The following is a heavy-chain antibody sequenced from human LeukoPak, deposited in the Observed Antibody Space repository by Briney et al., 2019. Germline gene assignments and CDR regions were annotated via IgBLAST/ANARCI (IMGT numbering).Heavy chain of an antibody. V-gene: IGHV4-4*02. CDR2: IYHSGST. CDR1: GGSISSSNW. CDR3: ARAVAGTSYYFDY. D-gene: IGHD6-19*01. Sequence: SGTLSLTCAVSGGSISSSNWWSWVRQPPGKGLEWIGEIYHSGSTDYNPSLKSRVTISVDKSKNQFSLKLSSVTAADTAVYYCARAVAGTSYYFDYWGQGTLVTVSS. J-gene: IGHJ4*02.